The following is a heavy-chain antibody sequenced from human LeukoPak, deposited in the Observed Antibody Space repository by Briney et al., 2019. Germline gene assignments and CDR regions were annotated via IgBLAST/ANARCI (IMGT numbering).Heavy chain of an antibody. V-gene: IGHV1-46*01. J-gene: IGHJ4*02. CDR2: INPSGGST. CDR3: AATRSYSSSWFDRDY. CDR1: GYTFTSYY. Sequence: ASVKVSCKASGYTFTSYYMHWVRQAPGQGLEWMGIINPSGGSTSYAQKFQGRVTMTRDMSTSTVYMELSSLRSEDTAVYYCAATRSYSSSWFDRDYWGQGTLVTVSS. D-gene: IGHD6-13*01.